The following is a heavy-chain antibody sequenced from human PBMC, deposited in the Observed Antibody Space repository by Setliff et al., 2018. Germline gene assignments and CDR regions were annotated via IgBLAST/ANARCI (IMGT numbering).Heavy chain of an antibody. CDR2: ISGSGGST. CDR1: GFTFSGYA. D-gene: IGHD5-12*01. V-gene: IGHV3-23*01. Sequence: PGGSLRLSCAASGFTFSGYAMSWVRQAPGKGLEWVSAISGSGGSTYYADSVKGRFTISRDNSKNTLYLQMNSLRAEDTAVYYCAKDSGYSGYGYFDYWGQGTLVTVSP. CDR3: AKDSGYSGYGYFDY. J-gene: IGHJ4*02.